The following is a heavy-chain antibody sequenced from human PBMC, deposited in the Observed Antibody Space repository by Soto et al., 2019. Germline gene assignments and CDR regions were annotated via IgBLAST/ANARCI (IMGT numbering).Heavy chain of an antibody. CDR3: ARDSAGSGSYYPAIQYYFGY. CDR1: GGSISSGGYY. J-gene: IGHJ4*02. CDR2: IYYSGGT. D-gene: IGHD3-10*01. V-gene: IGHV4-31*03. Sequence: QVQLQESGPGLVKPSQTLSLTCTVSGGSISSGGYYWSWIRQHPGNGLEWIGYIYYSGGTYYNPSVKGRVTISVDTSKSRFSLKLGSVAAADTAVYYCARDSAGSGSYYPAIQYYFGYWGQGTLVTVSS.